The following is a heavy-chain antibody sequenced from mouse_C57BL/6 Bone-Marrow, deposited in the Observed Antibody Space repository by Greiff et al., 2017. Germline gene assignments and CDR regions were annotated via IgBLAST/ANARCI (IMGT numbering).Heavy chain of an antibody. V-gene: IGHV1-15*01. CDR2: IDPETGGT. CDR3: TRYMGYAMDD. J-gene: IGHJ4*01. CDR1: GYTFTDYE. Sequence: QVQLQQSGAELVRPGASVTLSCKASGYTFTDYEMHWVKQTPVHGLEWIGAIDPETGGTAYNQKFKGKAILTADKSSSTAYMELRSLTSEDSAVYYCTRYMGYAMDDWGQGTSVTVSS.